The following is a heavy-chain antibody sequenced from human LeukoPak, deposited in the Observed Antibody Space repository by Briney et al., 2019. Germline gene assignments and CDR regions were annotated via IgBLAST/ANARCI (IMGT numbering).Heavy chain of an antibody. V-gene: IGHV4-61*02. CDR2: IYTSGST. Sequence: PSETLSLTCTVSGGSISSGSYYWSWIRQPAGKGLEWIGRIYTSGSTNYNPSLKSRVTISVDTSKNQSSLKLSSVTAADTAVYYCARGGGDGYWGQGTLVTVSS. CDR1: GGSISSGSYY. J-gene: IGHJ4*02. CDR3: ARGGGDGY. D-gene: IGHD2-21*01.